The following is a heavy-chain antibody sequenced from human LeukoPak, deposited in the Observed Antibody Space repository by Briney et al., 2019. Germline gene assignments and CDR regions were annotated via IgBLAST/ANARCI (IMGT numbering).Heavy chain of an antibody. CDR2: IYYNGQT. CDR3: ARGVEYVYYFDY. J-gene: IGHJ4*02. D-gene: IGHD3-3*01. CDR1: GGSISSAGYY. Sequence: SETLSLTCTVSGGSISSAGYYWSWIRQHPGKGLEWIGYIYYNGQTYYNPSLKSRLTLSADTSDNQFSLKVTSVTAADTAVYYCARGVEYVYYFDYWGQGSLVTVSS. V-gene: IGHV4-31*03.